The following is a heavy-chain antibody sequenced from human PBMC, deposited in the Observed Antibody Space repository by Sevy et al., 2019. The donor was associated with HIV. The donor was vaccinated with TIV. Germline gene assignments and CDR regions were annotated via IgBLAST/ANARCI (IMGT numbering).Heavy chain of an antibody. J-gene: IGHJ6*02. Sequence: GGSLRLSCAASGFTFSSYSMNWVRLAPGKGLEWVSSISSSSSYIYYADSVKGRFTISRDNAKNSLYLQMNSLRAEDTAVYYCARDLTLGYCSGGSCYGGGYYYYGMDVWGQGTTVTVSS. CDR3: ARDLTLGYCSGGSCYGGGYYYYGMDV. D-gene: IGHD2-15*01. V-gene: IGHV3-21*01. CDR1: GFTFSSYS. CDR2: ISSSSSYI.